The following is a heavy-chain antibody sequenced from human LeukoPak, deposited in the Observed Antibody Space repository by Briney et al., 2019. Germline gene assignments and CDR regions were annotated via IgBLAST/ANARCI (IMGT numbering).Heavy chain of an antibody. CDR2: ISSSSGTI. CDR1: GFTFSSYS. D-gene: IGHD6-19*01. CDR3: AKDRTQGRYSSGLGY. J-gene: IGHJ4*02. V-gene: IGHV3-48*01. Sequence: PGGSLRLSCAASGFTFSSYSMNWVRQAPGKGLEWVSYISSSSGTIYYADSVKGRFTISRDNSKNTLYLQMNSLRAEDTAVYYCAKDRTQGRYSSGLGYWGQGTLVTVSS.